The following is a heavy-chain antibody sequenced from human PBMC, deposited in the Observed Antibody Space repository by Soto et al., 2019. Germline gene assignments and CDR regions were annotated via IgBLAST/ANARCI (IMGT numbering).Heavy chain of an antibody. CDR3: AKVGIGPMATDY. V-gene: IGHV3-33*06. CDR1: GFTFSTYG. CDR2: IWNDGSHK. Sequence: GGSLRLSCSASGFTFSTYGMHWVRQAPGKGLEWVALIWNDGSHKEYADSVKGRFTISRDNSKNTLYLQVNSLRAEDTAVYYCAKVGIGPMATDYWGQGTLVTVSS. D-gene: IGHD5-18*01. J-gene: IGHJ4*02.